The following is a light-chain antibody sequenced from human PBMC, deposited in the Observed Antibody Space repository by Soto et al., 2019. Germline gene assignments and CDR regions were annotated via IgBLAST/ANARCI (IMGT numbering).Light chain of an antibody. CDR1: QSVSSN. V-gene: IGKV3-15*01. CDR2: GAS. Sequence: EIVMTQSPATLSVSPGERATLSCRASQSVSSNLAWYQQKPGQAPRLLIYGASTRATGIPARFSGSGSGTEFPLPLSSLQSEDFAVYYCQQYNNWPRTFGQGTKVEIK. J-gene: IGKJ1*01. CDR3: QQYNNWPRT.